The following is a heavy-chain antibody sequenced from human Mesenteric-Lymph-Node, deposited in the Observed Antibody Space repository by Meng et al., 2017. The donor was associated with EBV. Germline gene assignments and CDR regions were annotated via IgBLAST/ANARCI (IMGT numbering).Heavy chain of an antibody. CDR2: IYYTGST. V-gene: IGHV4-39*01. CDR3: ASLSIVGASSYADY. Sequence: QLQRQESGPGLVKPSETLSLTCTVSGGSTSSSTYYWGWIRQPPGKGLEWIGSIYYTGSTYYNPSLKSRVTIFVDTSKNQFSLKLSSVTAADTAVYYCASLSIVGASSYADYWGQGILVTVSS. D-gene: IGHD1-26*01. J-gene: IGHJ4*02. CDR1: GGSTSSSTYY.